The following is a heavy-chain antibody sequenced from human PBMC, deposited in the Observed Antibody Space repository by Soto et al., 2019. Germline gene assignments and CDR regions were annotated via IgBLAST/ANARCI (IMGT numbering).Heavy chain of an antibody. V-gene: IGHV3-9*01. CDR3: ARGGGSNGWYANWFYT. CDR2: TNWNSGTV. J-gene: IGHJ5*02. D-gene: IGHD6-19*01. CDR1: GFTFDDYA. Sequence: EVQLVESGGGLVQPGRSLRLSCAASGFTFDDYAMHWVRQSPVTGLEWVSSTNWNSGTVGYADSVKGRFTISRDNAKNSLYLQMNSLRDEDTALYYFARGGGSNGWYANWFYTGGQGTLVTVSS.